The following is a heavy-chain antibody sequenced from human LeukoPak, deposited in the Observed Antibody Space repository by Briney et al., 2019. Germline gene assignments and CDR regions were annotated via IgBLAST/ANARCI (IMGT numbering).Heavy chain of an antibody. CDR3: ARGGKWGYDLNFGY. D-gene: IGHD3-3*01. CDR2: ISAYNGNT. V-gene: IGHV1-18*01. J-gene: IGHJ4*02. Sequence: GASVKVSCKASGYTFTSYDINWVRQATGQGLEWMGWISAYNGNTNYAQKLQGRVTMTTDTSTSTAYMELRSLRSDDTAVYYCARGGKWGYDLNFGYWGQGTLVTVSS. CDR1: GYTFTSYD.